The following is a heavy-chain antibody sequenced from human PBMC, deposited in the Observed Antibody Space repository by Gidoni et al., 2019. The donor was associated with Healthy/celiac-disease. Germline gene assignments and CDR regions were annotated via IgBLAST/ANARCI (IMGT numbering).Heavy chain of an antibody. J-gene: IGHJ3*02. V-gene: IGHV3-23*01. CDR1: GFTFSSYA. Sequence: EVQLLESGGGLVQPGGSLRLSCAASGFTFSSYAMSWVRQAPGKGLGWVSASSGSGGSTYYADSVKGRFTISRDNSKNTLYLQMNSLRAEDTAVYYCAKDMVIVVVTAPAEGAFDIWGQGTMVTVSS. CDR2: SSGSGGST. D-gene: IGHD2-21*02. CDR3: AKDMVIVVVTAPAEGAFDI.